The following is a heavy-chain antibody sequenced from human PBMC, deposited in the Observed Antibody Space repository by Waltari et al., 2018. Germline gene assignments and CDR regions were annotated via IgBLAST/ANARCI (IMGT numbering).Heavy chain of an antibody. D-gene: IGHD6-13*01. CDR1: GGSISSSSYY. J-gene: IGHJ5*02. CDR2: IYYSGST. CDR3: ARHFSSGIAAAGTHNWFDP. Sequence: QLQLQESGPGLVKPSETLSLTCTVSGGSISSSSYYWGWIRHPPGQGLEWLGSIYYSGSTYYNTPLKSRGTRSVETSKNKFSLKLSSVTAADTAVYFCARHFSSGIAAAGTHNWFDPWGQGTLVTVSS. V-gene: IGHV4-39*01.